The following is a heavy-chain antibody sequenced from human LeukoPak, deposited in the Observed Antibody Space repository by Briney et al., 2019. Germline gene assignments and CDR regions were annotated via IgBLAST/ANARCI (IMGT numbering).Heavy chain of an antibody. CDR3: AKSSIFYDSSGYYVGEKYYFDY. Sequence: PGGSLRLSCAASGFTFSSYAMSWVRQAPGKGLEWVSAISGSGTTTYYADSVQGRFTISRDNSKNTLYLQMNSLRAEDTAVYYCAKSSIFYDSSGYYVGEKYYFDYWGQGTLVTVSS. CDR2: ISGSGTTT. J-gene: IGHJ4*02. CDR1: GFTFSSYA. V-gene: IGHV3-23*01. D-gene: IGHD3-22*01.